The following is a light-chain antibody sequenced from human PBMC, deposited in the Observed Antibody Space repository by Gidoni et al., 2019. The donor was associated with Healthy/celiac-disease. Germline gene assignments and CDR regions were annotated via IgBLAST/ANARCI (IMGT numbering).Light chain of an antibody. CDR2: GAS. V-gene: IGKV3-20*01. CDR3: QQYGSSPPNT. Sequence: EIVLTQSPGTLSLSPGERATLSCRDSQSVSSSYLASYQQKPGQALRLLIYGASSRSTGIPDRFSGSGSATCFSLTISRLEPEDFAVYYCQQYGSSPPNTFGQGTKLEIK. J-gene: IGKJ2*01. CDR1: QSVSSSY.